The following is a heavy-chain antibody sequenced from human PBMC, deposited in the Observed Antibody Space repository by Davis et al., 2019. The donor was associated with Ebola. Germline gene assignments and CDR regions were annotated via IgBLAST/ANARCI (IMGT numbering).Heavy chain of an antibody. CDR2: ISYDGSNK. V-gene: IGHV3-30-3*01. Sequence: GESLKISCAASGFPFSSYAMHWVRQAPGKGLEWVAVISYDGSNKYYADSVKGRFTISRDNAKNSLYLQMNSLRAEDTAVYYCARDGGYSYGLYYYYYMDVWGKGTTVTVSS. D-gene: IGHD5-18*01. CDR1: GFPFSSYA. CDR3: ARDGGYSYGLYYYYYMDV. J-gene: IGHJ6*03.